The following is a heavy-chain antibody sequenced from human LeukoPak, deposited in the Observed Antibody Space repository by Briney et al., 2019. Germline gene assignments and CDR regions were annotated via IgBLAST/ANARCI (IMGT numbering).Heavy chain of an antibody. J-gene: IGHJ4*02. Sequence: SETLSLTCIVSGGSISSYYWSWVRQPAGKGLEWIGRIYTSGSTNYNPSLTSRVTMSVDTSKNQFSLKLSSVTAADTAVYYCARDDITGTTDYWGQGALVTVSS. CDR3: ARDDITGTTDY. V-gene: IGHV4-4*07. CDR2: IYTSGST. D-gene: IGHD1-7*01. CDR1: GGSISSYY.